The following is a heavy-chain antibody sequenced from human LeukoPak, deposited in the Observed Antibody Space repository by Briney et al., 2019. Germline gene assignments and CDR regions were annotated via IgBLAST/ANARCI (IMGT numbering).Heavy chain of an antibody. V-gene: IGHV4-34*01. CDR2: INHSGST. Sequence: PSETLSLTCAVYGGSFSGYYWSWIRQPPGKGLEWIGEINHSGSTNYNPSLKSRVTISVDTSKNQFSLKLSSVTAADTAVYYCAREIRAWYFDLWGRGTLVTVSS. J-gene: IGHJ2*01. CDR3: AREIRAWYFDL. CDR1: GGSFSGYY.